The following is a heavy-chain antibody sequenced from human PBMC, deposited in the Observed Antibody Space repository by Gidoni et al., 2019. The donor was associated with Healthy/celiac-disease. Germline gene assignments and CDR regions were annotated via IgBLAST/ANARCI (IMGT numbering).Heavy chain of an antibody. CDR3: ARIPPDSGHDAFDI. D-gene: IGHD3-3*01. CDR1: GGSISSSSYY. V-gene: IGHV4-39*01. J-gene: IGHJ3*02. CDR2: IYYSGST. Sequence: QLQLQESGPGLVKPSETLSLTCTVSGGSISSSSYYWGWIRQPPGKGLEWIGSIYYSGSTYYNPSLKSRVTISVDTSKNQFSLKLSSVTAADTAVYYCARIPPDSGHDAFDIWGQGTMVTVSS.